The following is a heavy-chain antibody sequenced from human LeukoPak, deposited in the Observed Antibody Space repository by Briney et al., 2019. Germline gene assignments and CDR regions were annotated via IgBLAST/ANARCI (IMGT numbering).Heavy chain of an antibody. CDR2: INPNSGGT. J-gene: IGHJ4*02. V-gene: IGHV1-2*02. CDR1: RYTFTGYY. D-gene: IGHD3-9*01. Sequence: ASVKVSCKASRYTFTGYYMHWVRQAPGQGLEWMGWINPNSGGTNYAQKFQGRVTMTRDTSISTAYMELSRLRSDDTAVYYCARVLYDILTGYHAFGYWGQGTLVTVSS. CDR3: ARVLYDILTGYHAFGY.